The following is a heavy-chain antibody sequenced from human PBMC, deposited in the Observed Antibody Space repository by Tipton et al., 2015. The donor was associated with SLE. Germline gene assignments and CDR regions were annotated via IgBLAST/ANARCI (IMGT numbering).Heavy chain of an antibody. CDR2: IYTSGSI. Sequence: LRLSCTVSGGSISSGSYYWTWIRQPAGKGLEWIGHIYTSGSINYNPSPKSRVTTSVDTSKNQFSLKLSSVTAADTAVYYCARAGGVPAAITDAFDIWGQGTMVTVSS. J-gene: IGHJ3*02. CDR3: ARAGGVPAAITDAFDI. D-gene: IGHD2-2*02. V-gene: IGHV4-61*09. CDR1: GGSISSGSYY.